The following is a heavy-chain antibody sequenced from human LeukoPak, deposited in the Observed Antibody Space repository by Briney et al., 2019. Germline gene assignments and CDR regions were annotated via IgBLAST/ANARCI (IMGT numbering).Heavy chain of an antibody. CDR2: IHYSGST. CDR3: ARGRGANYANAFDI. J-gene: IGHJ3*02. CDR1: GGSISTYY. V-gene: IGHV4-59*01. Sequence: SETLSLTCTVSGGSISTYYWSWIRQAPGKGLEWIGYIHYSGSTNCNPSLKSRVTMSVDTSKNQFSLKLTSVTAADTALYCCARGRGANYANAFDIWGQGTMVTVSS. D-gene: IGHD4/OR15-4a*01.